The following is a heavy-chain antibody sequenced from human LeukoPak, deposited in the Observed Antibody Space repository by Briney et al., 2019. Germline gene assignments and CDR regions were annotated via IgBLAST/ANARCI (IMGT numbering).Heavy chain of an antibody. J-gene: IGHJ3*02. V-gene: IGHV3-30-3*01. CDR3: ARNSGYDSEDAFDI. Sequence: GGSLRLSCAASGFTFSSYAMHWVRQAPGKGLEWVAVISYDGSNKYYADSVKGRFTISIDNAKNSLYLQMNSLRAEDTAVYYCARNSGYDSEDAFDIWGQGTMVTVSS. CDR1: GFTFSSYA. CDR2: ISYDGSNK. D-gene: IGHD5-12*01.